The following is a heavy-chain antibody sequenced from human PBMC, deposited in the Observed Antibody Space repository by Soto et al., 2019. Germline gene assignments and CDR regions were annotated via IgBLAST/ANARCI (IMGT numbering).Heavy chain of an antibody. CDR3: ARVRDWFDP. D-gene: IGHD3-3*01. CDR1: GGPLSGYY. J-gene: IGHJ5*02. Sequence: SETLSLTCAVYGGPLSGYYWNWIRQPPGKGLEWIGEIDHSGYTNYNPSLKSRVTISVDTSKNQFSLRLTSVTAADTAVYYCARVRDWFDPWGQGTLVTVSS. V-gene: IGHV4-34*01. CDR2: IDHSGYT.